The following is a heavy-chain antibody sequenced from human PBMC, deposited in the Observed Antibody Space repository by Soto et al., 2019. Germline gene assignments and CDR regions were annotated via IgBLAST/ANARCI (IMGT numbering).Heavy chain of an antibody. Sequence: EVQLVESGGGWFQPGGSLRLSCAASGFTFSSYWMSWVRQAPGKGLEWVANIKQDGSEKYYVDSVKGRFTISRDNAKNSLYLQMNSLRAEDTAVDYCASTTAFRLHFAYWGQGTLETVSS. D-gene: IGHD3-3*02. CDR1: GFTFSSYW. CDR3: ASTTAFRLHFAY. V-gene: IGHV3-7*01. J-gene: IGHJ4*02. CDR2: IKQDGSEK.